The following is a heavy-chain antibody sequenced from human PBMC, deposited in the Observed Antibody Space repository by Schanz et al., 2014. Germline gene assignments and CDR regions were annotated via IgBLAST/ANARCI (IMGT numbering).Heavy chain of an antibody. CDR3: AADWWVEGAPTATLYAMDV. D-gene: IGHD2-8*02. CDR1: RFTVTNAW. V-gene: IGHV3-15*01. J-gene: IGHJ6*02. Sequence: EAHLVESGGGLVKPGGSLTLSCAASRFTVTNAWMSWVRQAPGKGLEWVGRIKSKSDGGTTDYAAPVKDRFTISRDDSKNTLYMHMDRLKTEHTTVYHSAADWWVEGAPTATLYAMDVWGQGTTVTVSS. CDR2: IKSKSDGGTT.